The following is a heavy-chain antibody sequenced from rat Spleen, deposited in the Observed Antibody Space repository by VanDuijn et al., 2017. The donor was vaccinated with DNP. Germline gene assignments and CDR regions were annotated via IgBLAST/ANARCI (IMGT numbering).Heavy chain of an antibody. CDR1: GFTFSNYY. Sequence: EVQLVESGGGLVQAGRSLKLSCAASGFTFSNYYMAWVRQAPTKGLEWVTSISSSAGSTSYRDSVKGRFTISRDNAKNSQYLQMESLRSEDTATYYCAKDAFDYWGQGVMVTVSS. CDR3: AKDAFDY. J-gene: IGHJ2*01. V-gene: IGHV5S23*01. CDR2: ISSSAGST.